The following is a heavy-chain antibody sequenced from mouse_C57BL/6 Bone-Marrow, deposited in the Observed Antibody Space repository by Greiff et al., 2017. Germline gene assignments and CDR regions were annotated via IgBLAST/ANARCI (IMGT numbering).Heavy chain of an antibody. D-gene: IGHD2-12*01. CDR3: ARDDSAWVAY. J-gene: IGHJ3*01. V-gene: IGHV1-52*01. CDR2: IDPSDSET. CDR1: GYTFTSYW. Sequence: QVQLQQPGAELVRPGSSVKLSCKASGYTFTSYWMHWVKQRPIQGLEWIGNIDPSDSETHYNQKFKDKATLTVDKSSSTAYMQLSSLTSEDSAVYYCARDDSAWVAYWGQGTLVTVSA.